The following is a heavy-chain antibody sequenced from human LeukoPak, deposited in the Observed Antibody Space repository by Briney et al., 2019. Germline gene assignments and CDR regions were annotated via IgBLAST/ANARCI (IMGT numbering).Heavy chain of an antibody. J-gene: IGHJ4*02. CDR2: IYYSGNT. CDR1: GFTFSSYG. CDR3: ARQTGSGLFILP. D-gene: IGHD3/OR15-3a*01. V-gene: IGHV4-39*01. Sequence: GSLRLSCAASGFTFSSYGMHWVRQAPGKGLEWIGSIYYSGNTYYNASLKSQVSISIDTSKNQFSLRLTSVTAADTAVYYCARQTGSGLFILPGGQGTLVTVSS.